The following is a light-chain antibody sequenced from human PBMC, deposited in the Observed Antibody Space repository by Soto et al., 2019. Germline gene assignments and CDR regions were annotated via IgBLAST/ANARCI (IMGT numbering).Light chain of an antibody. J-gene: IGKJ1*01. CDR1: QSVSSY. V-gene: IGKV3-11*01. CDR3: QQRSDWPWT. Sequence: EIVLTQSPATLSLSPGERATLSCMASQSVSSYLAWYKQKPGQAPRLLRYEASNRATGIPARFSGGGSGTEFTLTISSLEPEDFEVYYCQQRSDWPWTFGQGTKVDIK. CDR2: EAS.